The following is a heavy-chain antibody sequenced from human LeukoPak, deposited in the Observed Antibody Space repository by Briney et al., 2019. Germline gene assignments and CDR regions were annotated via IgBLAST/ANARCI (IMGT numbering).Heavy chain of an antibody. V-gene: IGHV3-9*01. D-gene: IGHD3-9*01. CDR2: ISWNSGSI. J-gene: IGHJ4*02. Sequence: GRSLRLSCAASGFTFDDYAMHWVRQAPGKGLEWVSGISWNSGSIGYADSVKGRFAISRDNAKNSLYLQMNSLRAEDTAVYYCAKDAYDILTGYLPEYYFDYWGQGTLVTVSS. CDR1: GFTFDDYA. CDR3: AKDAYDILTGYLPEYYFDY.